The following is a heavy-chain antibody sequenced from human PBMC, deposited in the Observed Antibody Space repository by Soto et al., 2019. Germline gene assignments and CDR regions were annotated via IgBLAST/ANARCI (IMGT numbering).Heavy chain of an antibody. CDR2: ISYDGSNK. Sequence: HPGGSLRLSCAASGFTFSSYAMHWVRQAPGKGLEWVAVISYDGSNKYYADSVKGRFTISRDNSKNTLYLQMNSLRAEDTAVYYCARDLYFDWTNYYYYGMDAWGQGTTVTVSS. CDR1: GFTFSSYA. CDR3: ARDLYFDWTNYYYYGMDA. J-gene: IGHJ6*02. V-gene: IGHV3-30-3*01. D-gene: IGHD3-9*01.